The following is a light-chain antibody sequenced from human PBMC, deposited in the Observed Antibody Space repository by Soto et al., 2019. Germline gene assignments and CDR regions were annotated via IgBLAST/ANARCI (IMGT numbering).Light chain of an antibody. Sequence: QSVLTQPPSASGSPGQSVTISCTGTSSDVGGYNYVSWYQQHPGKAPKVLIXXXXXXXXXXXXXXXXXKSGNTASLTVSGXXXXXXXXXYCASYGGSDNLIFGGGTKVTVL. CDR3: ASYGGSDNLI. CDR1: SSDVGGYNY. J-gene: IGLJ2*01. CDR2: XXX. V-gene: IGLV2-8*01.